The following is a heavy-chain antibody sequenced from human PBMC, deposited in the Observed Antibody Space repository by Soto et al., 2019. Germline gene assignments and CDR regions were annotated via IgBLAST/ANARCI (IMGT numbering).Heavy chain of an antibody. J-gene: IGHJ5*02. V-gene: IGHV4-61*01. CDR1: GGSVSSGSYY. CDR3: ARWGLSSGYDNGWFDP. D-gene: IGHD5-12*01. Sequence: QVQLQESGPGLVKPSETLSLTCTVSGGSVSSGSYYWSWIRQPPGKGLEWIGYIYYSGSTNYNPPLKSRVTISVDTSKNQFSLKLSSVTAADTAVYYCARWGLSSGYDNGWFDPWGQGTLVTVSS. CDR2: IYYSGST.